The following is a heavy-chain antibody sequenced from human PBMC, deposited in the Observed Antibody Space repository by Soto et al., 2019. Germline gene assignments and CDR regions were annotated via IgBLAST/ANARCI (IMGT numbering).Heavy chain of an antibody. J-gene: IGHJ4*02. D-gene: IGHD3-22*01. CDR3: VRGPDYEGYFDY. V-gene: IGHV1-69*13. CDR1: GGTFSNYA. CDR2: IILPFGTA. Sequence: SVKVSCKASGGTFSNYAISWVRQTPGQGLEWMGGIILPFGTANYAQKFQGRVTITADESMTTAYMELSGLRSEDTAVYYCVRGPDYEGYFDYWGQGTLVTVSS.